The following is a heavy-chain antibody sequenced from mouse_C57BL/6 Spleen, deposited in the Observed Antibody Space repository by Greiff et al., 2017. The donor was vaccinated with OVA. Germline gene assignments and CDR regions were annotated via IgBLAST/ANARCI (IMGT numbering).Heavy chain of an antibody. D-gene: IGHD2-4*01. J-gene: IGHJ4*01. V-gene: IGHV3-6*01. CDR3: ASKGLRGAMDY. CDR1: GYSITSGYY. CDR2: ISYDGSN. Sequence: DVKLQESGPGLVKPSQSLSLTCSVTGYSITSGYYWNWIRQFPGNKLEWMGYISYDGSNNYNPSLKNRISITRDTSKNQFFLKLNSVTTEDTATYYCASKGLRGAMDYWGQGTSVTVSS.